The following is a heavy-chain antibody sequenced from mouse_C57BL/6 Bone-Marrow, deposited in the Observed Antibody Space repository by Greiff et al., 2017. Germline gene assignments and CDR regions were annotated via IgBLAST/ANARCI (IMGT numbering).Heavy chain of an antibody. J-gene: IGHJ2*01. CDR2: IDPENGDT. CDR1: GFNIKDDY. D-gene: IGHD1-1*01. CDR3: TITTVPHY. V-gene: IGHV14-4*01. Sequence: EVQGVESGAELVRPGASVKLSCTASGFNIKDDYMHWVKQRPEQGLEWIGWIDPENGDTEYASKFQGKATITADTSSNTAYLQLSSLTSEDTAVYYCTITTVPHYWGQGTTLTVSS.